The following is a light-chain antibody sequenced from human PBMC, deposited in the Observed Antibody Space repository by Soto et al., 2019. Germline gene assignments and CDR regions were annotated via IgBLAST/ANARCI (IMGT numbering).Light chain of an antibody. CDR2: GAS. CDR1: QSVSSSY. Sequence: EIVLTQSPGALSLSPGERATLSCGASQSVSSSYLAWYQQKPGQAPRLLIYGASTRATGIPDRFSGSGSGTYFIFTISRLEPEDFAVYYCQQYGSSPRTFGQGTKV. J-gene: IGKJ1*01. V-gene: IGKV3-20*01. CDR3: QQYGSSPRT.